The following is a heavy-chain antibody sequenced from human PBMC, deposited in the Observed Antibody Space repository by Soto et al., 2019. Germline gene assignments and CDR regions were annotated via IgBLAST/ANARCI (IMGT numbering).Heavy chain of an antibody. CDR3: ARGPYTVTTGRYYYYGMDV. Sequence: PGGSLRLSCAASGFTFSDYYMSWIRQAPGKGLEWVSYVSSSSTYTNYEDSVKGRFTISRDNAKNSLYLQMNSLRAEDTAVYYCARGPYTVTTGRYYYYGMDVWGQGTTVTVSS. CDR2: VSSSSTYT. V-gene: IGHV3-11*06. J-gene: IGHJ6*02. CDR1: GFTFSDYY. D-gene: IGHD4-17*01.